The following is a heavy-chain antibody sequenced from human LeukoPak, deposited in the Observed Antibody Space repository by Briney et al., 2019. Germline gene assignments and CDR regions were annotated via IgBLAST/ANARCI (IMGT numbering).Heavy chain of an antibody. Sequence: GGSLRLSCAASGFTFSSYWMSWVRQAPGKGLECLANIKQDGSEKYYVDSVKGRFTISRDNAKNSLYLQVNSLRAEDTAVYYCARAEAAPLYYFDYWGQGTLVTVSS. CDR1: GFTFSSYW. J-gene: IGHJ4*02. D-gene: IGHD2-15*01. V-gene: IGHV3-7*01. CDR3: ARAEAAPLYYFDY. CDR2: IKQDGSEK.